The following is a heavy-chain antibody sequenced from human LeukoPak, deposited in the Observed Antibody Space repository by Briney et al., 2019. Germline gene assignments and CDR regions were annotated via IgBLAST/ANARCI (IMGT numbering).Heavy chain of an antibody. CDR3: ARLRDGWYSDY. D-gene: IGHD5-24*01. CDR2: IYYSGST. V-gene: IGHV4-34*01. CDR1: GGSFSGYY. Sequence: SETLSLTCAVYGGSFSGYYWSWIRQPPGKGLEWIGSIYYSGSTYYNPSLKSRVTMSVDTSKNQFSLKLSSVTAADTAVYYCARLRDGWYSDYWGQGTLVTVSS. J-gene: IGHJ4*02.